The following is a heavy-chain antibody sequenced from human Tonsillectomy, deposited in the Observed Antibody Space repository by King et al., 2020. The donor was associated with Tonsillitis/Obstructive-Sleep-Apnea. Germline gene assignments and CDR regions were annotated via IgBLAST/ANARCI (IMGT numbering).Heavy chain of an antibody. V-gene: IGHV3-73*02. CDR3: YIRSTGDARLSGVDY. CDR1: GFTLGGSA. Sequence: VQLVESGGGLVQPGGSLKLSCAASGFTLGGSAVHWVRQASGKGLEWVGRIRSKAHSYATAYAESVKGRFTISRDDSNNTAYLQLNSLKTEDTAVNYCYIRSTGDARLSGVDYWGQGTLVSVSS. J-gene: IGHJ4*02. D-gene: IGHD2-21*01. CDR2: IRSKAHSYAT.